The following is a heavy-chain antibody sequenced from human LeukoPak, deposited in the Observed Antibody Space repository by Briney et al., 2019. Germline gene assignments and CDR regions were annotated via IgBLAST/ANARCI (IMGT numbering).Heavy chain of an antibody. CDR1: GYTFTNYG. D-gene: IGHD6-19*01. CDR3: AREAMTGTRWFGP. V-gene: IGHV1-18*01. CDR2: ISADNGNT. J-gene: IGHJ5*02. Sequence: ASVKVSCKASGYTFTNYGISWVRQAPGQGLEWMGWISADNGNTNYAQKFQGRVTMTIDTSTRTAYMELRSLRPDDTAVYHCAREAMTGTRWFGPWGQGTLVTVSS.